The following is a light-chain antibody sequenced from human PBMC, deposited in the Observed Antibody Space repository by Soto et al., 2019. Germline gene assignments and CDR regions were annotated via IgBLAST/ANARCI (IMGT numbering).Light chain of an antibody. CDR2: GAS. CDR1: QSVTSNY. CDR3: QQYGSSPWT. Sequence: EIVLTQSPGTLSLSPGERATLSCRASQSVTSNYLAWYQQKPGQAPRLLIFGASIRDTGIPDSFSGSGSGTDFTLTISRLEPEDFAVYYCQQYGSSPWTFGQGTKVDIK. V-gene: IGKV3-20*01. J-gene: IGKJ1*01.